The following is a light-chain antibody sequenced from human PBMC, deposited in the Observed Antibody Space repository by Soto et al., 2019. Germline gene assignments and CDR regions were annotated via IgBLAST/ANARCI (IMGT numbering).Light chain of an antibody. CDR1: QFVSSN. J-gene: IGKJ5*01. Sequence: EIVMTQSPVTLSVSPGERATLSCSASQFVSSNLAWYQQKPGQAPRLLIYGASTRATGIPARFSGSGSGTEFTLTISNLQSEDFAVYYCQQYGSSPLFTFGPGTRLEIK. CDR3: QQYGSSPLFT. V-gene: IGKV3D-15*01. CDR2: GAS.